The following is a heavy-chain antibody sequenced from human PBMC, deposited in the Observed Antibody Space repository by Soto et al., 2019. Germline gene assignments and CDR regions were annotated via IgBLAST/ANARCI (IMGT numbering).Heavy chain of an antibody. Sequence: GGSLRLSCVSSGFTFSTYGMHWVRQAPGKGLEWVGVILFDGRNEEYADSVKGRFTISRDNSKNTVFLQMNSLRAEDTAMYYCARDLFEFGGSPAVYDFWGQGTMVTVSS. D-gene: IGHD3-10*02. CDR3: ARDLFEFGGSPAVYDF. V-gene: IGHV3-33*01. CDR2: ILFDGRNE. CDR1: GFTFSTYG. J-gene: IGHJ3*01.